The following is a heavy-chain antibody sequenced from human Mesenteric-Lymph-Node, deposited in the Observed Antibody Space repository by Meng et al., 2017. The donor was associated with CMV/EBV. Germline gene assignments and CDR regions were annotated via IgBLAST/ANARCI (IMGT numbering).Heavy chain of an antibody. CDR3: ARDRDCSSTSCKAPFDY. J-gene: IGHJ4*02. CDR2: IYSGGGT. V-gene: IGHV3-66*02. CDR1: GFNVSSTY. Sequence: GGSLRLSCAASGFNVSSTYISWVRQASGKGLEWVSVIYSGGGTYHTDSVKGRFTISRDNSKNTLYLQMNSLRAEDTAVYYCARDRDCSSTSCKAPFDYWGQGTLVTVSS. D-gene: IGHD2-2*01.